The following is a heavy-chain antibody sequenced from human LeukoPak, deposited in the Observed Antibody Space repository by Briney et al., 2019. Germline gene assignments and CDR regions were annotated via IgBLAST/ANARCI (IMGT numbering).Heavy chain of an antibody. CDR1: GYTFTVYY. CDR2: INPNSGGT. V-gene: IGHV1-2*04. D-gene: IGHD3-10*01. CDR3: ASGHGSVHDAFDI. Sequence: ASVKLSCKASGYTFTVYYMDWVRQAPGQGLEWMGWINPNSGGTNYAQKFQGWVTMTRDTSISTAYMELSRLRSDDTAVYYCASGHGSVHDAFDIWGQGTMVTVSS. J-gene: IGHJ3*02.